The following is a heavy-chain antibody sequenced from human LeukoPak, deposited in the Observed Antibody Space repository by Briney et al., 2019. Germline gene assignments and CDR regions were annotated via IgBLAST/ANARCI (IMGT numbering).Heavy chain of an antibody. Sequence: GASVKVSCTASGYTFTGQYMHWVRQAPGQGLEWMGWINPNSGGTNYAQKFQGRVTMTRDTSISTAYMELSRLRSDDTAVYYCARERGSYLPVDYWGQGTLVTVSS. J-gene: IGHJ4*02. CDR1: GYTFTGQY. CDR2: INPNSGGT. V-gene: IGHV1-2*02. CDR3: ARERGSYLPVDY. D-gene: IGHD1-26*01.